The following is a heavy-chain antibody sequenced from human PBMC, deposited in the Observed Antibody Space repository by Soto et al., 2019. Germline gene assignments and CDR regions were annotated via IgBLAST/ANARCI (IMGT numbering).Heavy chain of an antibody. V-gene: IGHV1-8*01. Sequence: GASVKVSCKASGYTFTSYDINWGRQATGQGLEWMGWMNPNSGNTGYAQKFQGRVTMTRSTSISTAYMELSSLRSEDTAVYYCARGQHHHRYCTNGECPKGYHLDVRGQGTTVPVSS. D-gene: IGHD2-8*01. J-gene: IGHJ6*02. CDR3: ARGQHHHRYCTNGECPKGYHLDV. CDR2: MNPNSGNT. CDR1: GYTFTSYD.